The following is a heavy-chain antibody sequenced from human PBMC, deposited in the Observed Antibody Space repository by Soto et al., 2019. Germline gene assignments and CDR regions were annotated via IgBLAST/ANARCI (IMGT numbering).Heavy chain of an antibody. CDR3: ARDLMGATFAFDY. D-gene: IGHD1-26*01. J-gene: IGHJ4*02. CDR2: INAGNGNT. V-gene: IGHV1-3*01. Sequence: XSVKVSLKASGYTVTNYVLHLVRQAPGQGLEWMGWINAGNGNTKYSQNFQGRVTITRDTSASTAYMELSSLRSEDTAVYYCARDLMGATFAFDYWGQGTLVTVSS. CDR1: GYTVTNYV.